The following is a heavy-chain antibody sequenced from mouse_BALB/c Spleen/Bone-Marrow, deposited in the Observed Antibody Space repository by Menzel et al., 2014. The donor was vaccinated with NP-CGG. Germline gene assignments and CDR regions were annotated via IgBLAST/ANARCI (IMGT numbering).Heavy chain of an antibody. Sequence: VQLQQSGGELAKPGASVKMSCKASGYTFTSYWMHWVKQTPGQGLEWIGYINPTSGYTDYNQKFKDKFILTADKTSRPAYMQLGSLTSEDSAVYYCATGYYAMDSWGQGSSVTVSS. J-gene: IGHJ4*01. V-gene: IGHV1-7*01. CDR3: ATGYYAMDS. CDR1: GYTFTSYW. CDR2: INPTSGYT.